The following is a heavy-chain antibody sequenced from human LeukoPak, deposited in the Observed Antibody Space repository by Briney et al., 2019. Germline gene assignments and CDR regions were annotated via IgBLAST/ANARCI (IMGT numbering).Heavy chain of an antibody. J-gene: IGHJ4*02. CDR2: INPNGGDT. V-gene: IGHV1-2*02. CDR3: ARARGSTFDY. D-gene: IGHD5/OR15-5a*01. CDR1: GYTFTGYY. Sequence: ASVKVFCKASGYTFTGYYMDWVRQAPGEGLEWMGRINPNGGDTNSAQKFQGRVTMTRDTSISTAYMELSSLRSDDTAVYYCARARGSTFDYWGQGTLVTVSS.